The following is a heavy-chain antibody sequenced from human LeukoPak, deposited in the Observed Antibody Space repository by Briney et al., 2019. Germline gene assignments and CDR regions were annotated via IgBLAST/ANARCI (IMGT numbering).Heavy chain of an antibody. Sequence: SETLSLTCAVYGGSFSGYYWSWIRLPPGKGLEWIGEINHSGSTNYNPSLKSRVTISVDTSKNQFSLKLSSVTAADTAVYYCARTPSTVVVPAARAYYYYYMDVWGKGTTVTVSS. CDR1: GGSFSGYY. J-gene: IGHJ6*03. D-gene: IGHD2-2*01. CDR2: INHSGST. V-gene: IGHV4-34*01. CDR3: ARTPSTVVVPAARAYYYYYMDV.